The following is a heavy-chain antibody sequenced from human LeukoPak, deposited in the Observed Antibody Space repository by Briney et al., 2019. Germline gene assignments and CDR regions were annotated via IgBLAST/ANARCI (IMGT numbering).Heavy chain of an antibody. CDR1: GGSFSGYY. CDR2: INHRGST. D-gene: IGHD6-13*01. V-gene: IGHV4-34*01. CDR3: ARGRNGYSNSWYVNY. J-gene: IGHJ4*02. Sequence: SETLSLTCAVYGGSFSGYYWSRIRQPPGKGLECLGEINHRGSTNYNPSLKSRVTISADTSKNQFSLKLSSVTAADTAVYYCARGRNGYSNSWYVNYWGQGTLVTVSS.